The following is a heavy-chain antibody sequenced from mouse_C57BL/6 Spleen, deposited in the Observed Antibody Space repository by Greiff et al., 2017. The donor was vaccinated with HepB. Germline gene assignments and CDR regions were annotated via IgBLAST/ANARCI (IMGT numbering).Heavy chain of an antibody. V-gene: IGHV1-26*01. Sequence: EVQLQQSGPELVKPGASVKISCKASGYTFTDYYMNWVKQSHGKSLEWIGDINPNNGGTSYNQKFKGKATLTVDKSSSTAYMELRSLTSEDSAVYYCVRHRLYFDYWGQGTTLTVSS. J-gene: IGHJ2*01. CDR2: INPNNGGT. CDR1: GYTFTDYY. CDR3: VRHRLYFDY.